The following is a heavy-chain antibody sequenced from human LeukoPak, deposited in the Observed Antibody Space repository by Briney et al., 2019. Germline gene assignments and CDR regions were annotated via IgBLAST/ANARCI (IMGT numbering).Heavy chain of an antibody. CDR1: GFTFSSYS. Sequence: PGGSLRLSCAASGFTFSSYSMNWVRQAPGKGLEWVSSISSSSSYIYYADSVKGRFTISRDNAKNSLYLQMNSLRAEDTAVYYCARGAGITMIVAYYYGMDVWGQGTTVTVSS. CDR2: ISSSSSYI. CDR3: ARGAGITMIVAYYYGMDV. J-gene: IGHJ6*02. D-gene: IGHD3-22*01. V-gene: IGHV3-21*01.